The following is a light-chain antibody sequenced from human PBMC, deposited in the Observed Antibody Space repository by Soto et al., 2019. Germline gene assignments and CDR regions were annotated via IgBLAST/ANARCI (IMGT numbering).Light chain of an antibody. J-gene: IGLJ3*02. CDR2: GNN. CDR1: SSNIGAGYD. CDR3: HSYDSSLGGSV. V-gene: IGLV1-40*01. Sequence: QAVVTQPPSVSGAPGQRVTISCTGSSSNIGAGYDVHWYRQLPGTAPKLLIYGNNNRPSGVPERFSASKSGTSASLAITGLQAEDEADYYCHSYDSSLGGSVFGGGTQLTVL.